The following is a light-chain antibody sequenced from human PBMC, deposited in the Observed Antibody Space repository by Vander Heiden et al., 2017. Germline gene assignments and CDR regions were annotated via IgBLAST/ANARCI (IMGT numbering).Light chain of an antibody. Sequence: QSLLTPPPSVSGAPGQRVTITCTGRSSNLGARYDVHWSQLLPGPAPKLLIFGNTNRPSGGPDRFSGSRSGTSASLAITGLQPEEEADYYCQSYDTRLSGYYVFGTGTKVTVL. CDR1: SSNLGARYD. V-gene: IGLV1-40*01. CDR2: GNT. J-gene: IGLJ1*01. CDR3: QSYDTRLSGYYV.